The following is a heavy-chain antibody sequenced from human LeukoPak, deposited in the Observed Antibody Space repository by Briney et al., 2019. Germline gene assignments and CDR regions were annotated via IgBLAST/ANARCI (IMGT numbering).Heavy chain of an antibody. J-gene: IGHJ5*02. D-gene: IGHD2-21*01. CDR1: GFTFSSYA. Sequence: PGRSLRLSCAASGFTFSSYAMSWVRQAPGKGLEWVSAISGSGGSTYYADSVKGRFTISRDNSKNTLYLQMNSLRAEDTAVYYCARIRRFPNWFDPWGQGTLVTVSS. CDR2: ISGSGGST. V-gene: IGHV3-23*01. CDR3: ARIRRFPNWFDP.